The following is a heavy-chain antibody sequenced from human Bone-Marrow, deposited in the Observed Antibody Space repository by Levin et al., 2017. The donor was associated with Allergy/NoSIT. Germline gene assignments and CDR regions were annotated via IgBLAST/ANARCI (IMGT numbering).Heavy chain of an antibody. V-gene: IGHV3-74*01. Sequence: PGGSLRLSCAASGFTFNSYWMHWVRQTPGNGLVWVSRINSDGSSTNYADSVKGRFTISRDNAKNTLSLQMNSLRVEDTAMYYRVRDAGIAVPGSQIYYHYYGMDVVGQGTTVTV. CDR1: GFTFNSYW. J-gene: IGHJ6*02. CDR2: INSDGSST. D-gene: IGHD6-19*01. CDR3: VRDAGIAVPGSQIYYHYYGMDV.